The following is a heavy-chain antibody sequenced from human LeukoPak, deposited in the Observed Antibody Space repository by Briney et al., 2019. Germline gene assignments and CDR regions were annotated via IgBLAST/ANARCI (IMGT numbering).Heavy chain of an antibody. CDR3: AREGCSSTSCLYYFDY. Sequence: SETLSLTCTVSGGSISSYYWSWIRQPPGKGLEWIGYIYYSGSTNYNPSLKSRVTISVDTSKNQFSLKLSSVTAADTAVYYCAREGCSSTSCLYYFDYWGQGTLVTVSS. J-gene: IGHJ4*02. V-gene: IGHV4-59*12. D-gene: IGHD2-2*01. CDR1: GGSISSYY. CDR2: IYYSGST.